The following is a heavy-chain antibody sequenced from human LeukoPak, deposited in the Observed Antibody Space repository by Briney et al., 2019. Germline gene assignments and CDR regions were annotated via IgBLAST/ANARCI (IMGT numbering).Heavy chain of an antibody. CDR3: AKETAMATLDY. CDR2: ISGSGGST. V-gene: IGHV3-23*01. Sequence: PGGSLRLSCATAGFTFSSYGMSWVRKAPGKGLEWVSAISGSGGSTYYADSVKGRFTISRDNSKNTLYLQMNSLRAEDTAVYYCAKETAMATLDYWGQGTLVTVSS. CDR1: GFTFSSYG. J-gene: IGHJ4*02. D-gene: IGHD5-18*01.